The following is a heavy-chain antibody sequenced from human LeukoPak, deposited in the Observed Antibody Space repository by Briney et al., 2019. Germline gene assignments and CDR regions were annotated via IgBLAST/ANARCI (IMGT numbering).Heavy chain of an antibody. V-gene: IGHV3-7*01. CDR1: GFPFSNYW. CDR3: ARLSIASPSTFDY. J-gene: IGHJ4*02. CDR2: IKEDGSQE. Sequence: GGSLRLSCDASGFPFSNYWMTWVREAPGKGLEGVANIKEDGSQEFYVDSVKGRFTISRDNAKKSLYLQMNSLRAEDTAVYYCARLSIASPSTFDYWGQGTLVTVSS. D-gene: IGHD6-6*01.